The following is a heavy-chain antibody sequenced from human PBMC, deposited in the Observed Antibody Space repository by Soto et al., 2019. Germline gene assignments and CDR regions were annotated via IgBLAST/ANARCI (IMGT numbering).Heavy chain of an antibody. CDR1: GFTFSSYS. J-gene: IGHJ4*02. Sequence: GGSLRLSCAASGFTFSSYSMNWVRQAPGKGLEWVSSISSSSSYIYYADSVKGRFTISRDNAKNSLYLQMNSLRAEDTAVYYCARDQFPETGSPFDYWGQGTLVTVSS. V-gene: IGHV3-21*01. CDR3: ARDQFPETGSPFDY. D-gene: IGHD1-26*01. CDR2: ISSSSSYI.